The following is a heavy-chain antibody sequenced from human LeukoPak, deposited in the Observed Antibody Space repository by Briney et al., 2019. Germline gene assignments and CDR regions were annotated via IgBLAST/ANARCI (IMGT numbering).Heavy chain of an antibody. Sequence: SEPLSLTCAVYGGSFSGYYWSWIRQPPGKGLEWIGEINHSGSTNYNPSLKSRVTISVDTSKNQFSLKLSSVTAADTAVYYCARLNSGYDSNYYYYMDVWGKGTTVTVSS. CDR2: INHSGST. V-gene: IGHV4-34*01. CDR1: GGSFSGYY. CDR3: ARLNSGYDSNYYYYMDV. D-gene: IGHD5-12*01. J-gene: IGHJ6*03.